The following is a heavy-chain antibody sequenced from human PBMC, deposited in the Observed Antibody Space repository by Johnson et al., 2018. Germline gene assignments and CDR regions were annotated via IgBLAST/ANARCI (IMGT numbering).Heavy chain of an antibody. J-gene: IGHJ3*02. CDR3: AEFVTRVRGDPNGVFAI. D-gene: IGHD3-10*01. CDR2: ISGSGSTI. Sequence: VQLVESGGGVVQPGGSLRLSCAASGFTFSDYYMSWIRQAPGKGLEWVSTISGSGSTIYYADSVKGRFTISRNNSKKTLYLQMNSLRAEDTALYYCAEFVTRVRGDPNGVFAIWGQGTLVTVSS. V-gene: IGHV3-11*04. CDR1: GFTFSDYY.